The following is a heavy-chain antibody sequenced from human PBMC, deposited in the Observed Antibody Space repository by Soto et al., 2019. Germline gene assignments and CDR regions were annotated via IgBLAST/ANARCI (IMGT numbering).Heavy chain of an antibody. CDR2: IYYSGST. CDR3: AKYCSGGSCYGRGEYFQH. J-gene: IGHJ1*01. V-gene: IGHV4-39*01. CDR1: GGSISSSSYY. D-gene: IGHD2-15*01. Sequence: QLQLQESGPGLVKPSETLSLTCTVSGGSISSSSYYWGWIRQPPGKGLEWIGSIYYSGSTYYNTYLKSRVTISVDTAKNRFSLKLSSVTAADTAVYYCAKYCSGGSCYGRGEYFQHWGQGTLVTVSS.